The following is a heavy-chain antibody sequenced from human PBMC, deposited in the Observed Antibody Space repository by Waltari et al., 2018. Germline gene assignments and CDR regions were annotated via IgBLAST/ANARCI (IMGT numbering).Heavy chain of an antibody. D-gene: IGHD6-19*01. CDR1: GYSLGELS. CDR3: ATDPVSGRHRDY. Sequence: QVQLVQSGAEVKKAGASVKVSCEVFGYSLGELSINWVRQAPGKGLEWMGGFDSENGEPVYAQKFRGRVTMTEDTSKDIAYMELSRLRSEDTAVYFCATDPVSGRHRDYWGQGTLVTVSS. V-gene: IGHV1-24*01. J-gene: IGHJ4*02. CDR2: FDSENGEP.